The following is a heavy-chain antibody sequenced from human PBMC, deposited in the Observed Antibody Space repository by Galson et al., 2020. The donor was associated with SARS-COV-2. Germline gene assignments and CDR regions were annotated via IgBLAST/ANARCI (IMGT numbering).Heavy chain of an antibody. D-gene: IGHD3-9*01. Sequence: KMSGPTLVKPTQTLTLTCTFSGFSLSTSGVGVGWIRQPPGKALEWLALIYWDDDKRYSPSLKSRLTITKDTSKNQVVLTMTNMDPVDTATYYCSLRRPILTAGWFVSWGQGTLVTVSS. CDR3: SLRRPILTAGWFVS. CDR1: GFSLSTSGVG. J-gene: IGHJ5*01. CDR2: IYWDDDK. V-gene: IGHV2-5*02.